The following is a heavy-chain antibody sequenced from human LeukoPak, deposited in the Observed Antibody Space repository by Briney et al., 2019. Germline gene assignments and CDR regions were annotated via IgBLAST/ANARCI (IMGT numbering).Heavy chain of an antibody. V-gene: IGHV1-2*02. Sequence: ASVKVSCKASGYTFTDYYMHWVRQTPGQGLEWMGWTSPNSGGTNYAQKFQGRVTMTRDTSISTAYMELSRLRSDDTAVYYCARLPDDYGGYEADYWGQGTLVTVSS. CDR3: ARLPDDYGGYEADY. CDR1: GYTFTDYY. D-gene: IGHD4-17*01. J-gene: IGHJ4*02. CDR2: TSPNSGGT.